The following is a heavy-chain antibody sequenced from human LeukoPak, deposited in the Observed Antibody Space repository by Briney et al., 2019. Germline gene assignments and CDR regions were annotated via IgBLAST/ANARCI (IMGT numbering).Heavy chain of an antibody. J-gene: IGHJ2*01. CDR3: ARPPSSSSPRYWYFDL. V-gene: IGHV4-59*12. CDR1: GGSISSYY. Sequence: SETLSLTCTVSGGSISSYYWSWIRQPPGKGLEWIGYIYYSGSTNYNPSLKSRVTMSVDTSKNQFSLKLSSVTAADTAVYYCARPPSSSSPRYWYFDLWGRGTLVTVSS. CDR2: IYYSGST. D-gene: IGHD6-6*01.